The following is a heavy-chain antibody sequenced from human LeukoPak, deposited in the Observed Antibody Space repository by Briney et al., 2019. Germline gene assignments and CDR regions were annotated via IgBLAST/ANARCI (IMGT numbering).Heavy chain of an antibody. J-gene: IGHJ6*03. D-gene: IGHD6-13*01. CDR3: AKDRGDSSFFHHYYMDV. CDR2: IRYDGSNK. CDR1: GFTFRRHG. Sequence: GGSLRLSCAASGFTFRRHGMHWVRQAPGKGLEWVAFIRYDGSNKYYADSVKGRFTISRDNSKNTLYLQMNSLRAEDTAVYYCAKDRGDSSFFHHYYMDVWGKGTTVTVSS. V-gene: IGHV3-30*02.